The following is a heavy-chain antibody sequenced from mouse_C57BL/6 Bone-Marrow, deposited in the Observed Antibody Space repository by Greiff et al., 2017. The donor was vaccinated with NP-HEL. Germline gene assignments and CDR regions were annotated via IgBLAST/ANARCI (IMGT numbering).Heavy chain of an antibody. CDR3: AREDWGVFDY. CDR2: ISYSGST. V-gene: IGHV3-1*01. CDR1: GYSITSGYD. Sequence: EVKLVESGPGMVKPSQSLSLTCTVTGYSITSGYDWHWIRHFPGNKLEWMGYISYSGSTNYNPSLKSRISITHDTSKNHFFLKLNSVTTEDTATYYCAREDWGVFDYWGQGTTLTVSS. J-gene: IGHJ2*01. D-gene: IGHD4-1*01.